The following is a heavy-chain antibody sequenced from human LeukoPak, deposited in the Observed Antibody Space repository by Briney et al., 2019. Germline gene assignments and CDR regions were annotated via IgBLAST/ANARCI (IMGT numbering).Heavy chain of an antibody. CDR2: IYYSGST. CDR3: ARHGPYSGSYYYFDY. CDR1: GGSISSYY. D-gene: IGHD1-26*01. V-gene: IGHV4-59*08. Sequence: SSETLSLTCTVSGGSISSYYWSWIRQPPGKGLEWIGYIYYSGSTNYNPSLKSRVTISVDTSKNQFSLKLSSVTAADTAVYYCARHGPYSGSYYYFDYWGQGTLVTVSS. J-gene: IGHJ4*02.